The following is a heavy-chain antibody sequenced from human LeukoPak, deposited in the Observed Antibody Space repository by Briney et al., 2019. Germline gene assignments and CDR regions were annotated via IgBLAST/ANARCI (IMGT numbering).Heavy chain of an antibody. J-gene: IGHJ6*02. D-gene: IGHD6-13*01. CDR2: ISYDGSNK. V-gene: IGHV3-30-3*01. CDR3: ARDVATAEVGGYYYGMDV. CDR1: GFTFSSYA. Sequence: QPGGSLRLPCAASGFTFSSYAMHWVRQAPGKGLEWVAVISYDGSNKYYADSVKGRFTISRDNSKNTLYLQMNSLRAEDTAVYYCARDVATAEVGGYYYGMDVWGQGTTVTVSS.